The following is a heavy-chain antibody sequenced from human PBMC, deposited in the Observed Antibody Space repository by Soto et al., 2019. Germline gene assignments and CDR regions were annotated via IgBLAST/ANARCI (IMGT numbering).Heavy chain of an antibody. V-gene: IGHV4-39*01. CDR3: ARQLNSVDV. CDR2: IYSGGST. Sequence: TSETLSLTCTVSGGSFSSSSYYWGWIRQPPGKGLEWIGSIYSGGSTYYNPSLKSRVTISVDTSKNQFSLKLSSVTAADTAVYYCARQLNSVDVWGQGTTVTVSS. D-gene: IGHD1-7*01. CDR1: GGSFSSSSYY. J-gene: IGHJ6*02.